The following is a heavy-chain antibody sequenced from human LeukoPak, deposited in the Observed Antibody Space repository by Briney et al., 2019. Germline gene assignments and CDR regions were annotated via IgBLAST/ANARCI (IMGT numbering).Heavy chain of an antibody. CDR2: ISGSGGST. D-gene: IGHD6-6*01. Sequence: GGSLRLSCAASGFTFSSYAMSWVRQAPGKGLEWVSAISGSGGSTYYADSVKGRFTISGDNSKNTLYLQMNSLRAEDTAVYYCARGYGSSSWSLFDYWGQGTLVTVSS. V-gene: IGHV3-23*01. CDR1: GFTFSSYA. CDR3: ARGYGSSSWSLFDY. J-gene: IGHJ4*02.